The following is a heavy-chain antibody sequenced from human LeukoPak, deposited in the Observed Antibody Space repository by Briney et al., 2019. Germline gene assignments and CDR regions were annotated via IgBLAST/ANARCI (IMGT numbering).Heavy chain of an antibody. CDR1: GFTFCDYA. Sequence: PGGSLRLSCTASGFTFCDYAMSWVRQAPGKGLEWVGFIRSKAYGGTTEYAASVKGRFTISRDDSKSIAYLQINSLKTEDTAVFYCSRGGKVSYYDNSGYPDYWGQGTLVTVSS. V-gene: IGHV3-49*04. CDR2: IRSKAYGGTT. CDR3: SRGGKVSYYDNSGYPDY. J-gene: IGHJ4*02. D-gene: IGHD3-22*01.